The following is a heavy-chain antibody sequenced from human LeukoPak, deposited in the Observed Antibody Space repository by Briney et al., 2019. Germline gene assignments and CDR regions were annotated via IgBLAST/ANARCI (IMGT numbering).Heavy chain of an antibody. J-gene: IGHJ4*02. CDR3: ARGSGGYYYEVICDY. CDR1: GFTFSSYW. D-gene: IGHD3-22*01. V-gene: IGHV3-7*01. Sequence: GGSLRLSCAASGFTFSSYWMSWVRQAPGKGLEWVANIKQDGSEKYYVDSVKGRFTISRDNAKNSLYLQMNSLRAEDTAVYYCARGSGGYYYEVICDYWGQGTLVTVSS. CDR2: IKQDGSEK.